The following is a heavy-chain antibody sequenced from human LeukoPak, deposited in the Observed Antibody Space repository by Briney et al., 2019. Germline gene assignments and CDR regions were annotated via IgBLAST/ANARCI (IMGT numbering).Heavy chain of an antibody. CDR1: GFTFSSYW. V-gene: IGHV3-74*01. Sequence: GGPLRLSCAASGFTFSSYWMHWVRQAPGKGLVWVSRISPDASSTTYADSVKGRFTISRDNAKNTLYLQMNSLRAEDTAVYYCVYSGNYRFDYWGQGTLVTVSS. D-gene: IGHD1-26*01. J-gene: IGHJ4*02. CDR2: ISPDASST. CDR3: VYSGNYRFDY.